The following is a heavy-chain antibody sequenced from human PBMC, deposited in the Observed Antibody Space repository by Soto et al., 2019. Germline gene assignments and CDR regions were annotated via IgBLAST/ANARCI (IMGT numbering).Heavy chain of an antibody. D-gene: IGHD3-10*01. J-gene: IGHJ4*02. CDR2: ISGSGGST. CDR1: GFTFSSYA. V-gene: IGHV3-23*01. Sequence: EVQLLESGGGLVQPGGSLRLSCAASGFTFSSYAMSWVRQAPGKGLEWVSAISGSGGSTYYADSVKGRFTISRDNSKNTLYLQMNSLRAEDTAVYYCAKVSGSGSYYKVFLFDYWGQGTLVTVSS. CDR3: AKVSGSGSYYKVFLFDY.